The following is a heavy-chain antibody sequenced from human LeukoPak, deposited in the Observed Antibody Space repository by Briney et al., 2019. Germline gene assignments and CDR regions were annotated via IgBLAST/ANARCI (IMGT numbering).Heavy chain of an antibody. CDR3: AKDLWAWQQLSPGLDY. Sequence: GGSLRLSSAASEFTFSSYAMSWVRQAPGKGLEWVSGISGSGGRTYYADSVKGRFTISRDNSKNTLYLQMNSLRAEDTAVYYCAKDLWAWQQLSPGLDYWGQGTLVTVSA. J-gene: IGHJ4*02. V-gene: IGHV3-23*01. CDR1: EFTFSSYA. CDR2: ISGSGGRT. D-gene: IGHD6-13*01.